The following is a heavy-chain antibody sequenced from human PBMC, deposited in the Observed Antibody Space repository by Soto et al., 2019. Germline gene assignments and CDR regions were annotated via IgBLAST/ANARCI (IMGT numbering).Heavy chain of an antibody. CDR1: GGTFSSYA. CDR2: IIPIFGTA. Sequence: QVQLVQSGAEVKKPGSSVKVSCKASGGTFSSYAISWVRQAPGQGLEWMGGIIPIFGTANYAQKFQGRVTITADESTSTDYMELSSLRSEDTAVYYCASPYSGRDYYCYYGMDVWGQGTTVTVSS. CDR3: ASPYSGRDYYCYYGMDV. V-gene: IGHV1-69*01. J-gene: IGHJ6*02. D-gene: IGHD1-26*01.